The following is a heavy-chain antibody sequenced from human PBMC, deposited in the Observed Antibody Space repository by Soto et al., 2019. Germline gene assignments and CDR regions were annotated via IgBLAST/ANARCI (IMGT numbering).Heavy chain of an antibody. Sequence: GGSLRLSCAASGFTFSSYAMGWVRQAPGKGLEWVSAISGSGGSTYYADSVKGRFTISRDNSKNTLYLQMNSLRAEDTAVYYCAKQDDFWSGPHYGMDVWGQGTTVTVSS. CDR3: AKQDDFWSGPHYGMDV. D-gene: IGHD3-3*01. J-gene: IGHJ6*02. CDR1: GFTFSSYA. CDR2: ISGSGGST. V-gene: IGHV3-23*01.